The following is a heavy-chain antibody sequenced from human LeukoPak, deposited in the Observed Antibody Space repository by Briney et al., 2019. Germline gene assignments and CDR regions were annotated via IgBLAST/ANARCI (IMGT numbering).Heavy chain of an antibody. J-gene: IGHJ4*02. D-gene: IGHD3-10*01. CDR1: GGSISSGGYY. CDR3: VRTPYYYGSGSYNDY. V-gene: IGHV4-31*03. Sequence: SQTLSLTCTVSGGSISSGGYYWSWIRQHPGKGLEWIGYIYYSGSTYYNPSLKSRVTISVDTSKNQFSLKLSSVTAADTAVYYCVRTPYYYGSGSYNDYWGQGTLVTVSS. CDR2: IYYSGST.